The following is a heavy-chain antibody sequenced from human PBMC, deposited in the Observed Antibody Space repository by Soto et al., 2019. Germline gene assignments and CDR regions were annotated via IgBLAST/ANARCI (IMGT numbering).Heavy chain of an antibody. Sequence: PGESLKISCKASGYTFTNSWISWVRQMPGKGLEWMGRIDASDSYTSYSPSFQGHVTISADKSISTAYLQWSSLRASDTAIYYCASWGGIASPGYDGSQAPYDYWGQGTLVTVSS. CDR2: IDASDSYT. V-gene: IGHV5-10-1*01. CDR3: ASWGGIASPGYDGSQAPYDY. CDR1: GYTFTNSW. J-gene: IGHJ4*01. D-gene: IGHD6-13*01.